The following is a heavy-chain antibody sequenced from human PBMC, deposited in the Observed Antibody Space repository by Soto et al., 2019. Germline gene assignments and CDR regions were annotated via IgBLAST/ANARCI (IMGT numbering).Heavy chain of an antibody. D-gene: IGHD1-1*01. Sequence: SETLSLTCAVYGGSFSGYYWSWIRQPPGKGLEWIGEINHSGSTNYNPSLKSQVTISVDTSKNQFSLKLSSVTAADTAVYYCARDSSWNDDTYYYYYYGMDVWGQGTTVTVS. V-gene: IGHV4-34*01. CDR3: ARDSSWNDDTYYYYYYGMDV. CDR2: INHSGST. CDR1: GGSFSGYY. J-gene: IGHJ6*02.